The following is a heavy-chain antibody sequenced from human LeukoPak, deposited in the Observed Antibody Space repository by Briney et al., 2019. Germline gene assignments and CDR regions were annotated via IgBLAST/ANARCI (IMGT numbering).Heavy chain of an antibody. D-gene: IGHD3-22*01. V-gene: IGHV3-23*01. J-gene: IGHJ3*02. CDR2: ISGSGTNT. Sequence: GESLRLSCAASGFTFSSYAMSWVRQAPGKGLEWVSAISGSGTNTYYADSVKGRFTISRDNSKNSLYLQMSSLRAEDTAVYYCAKGIVVAISGNAFDIWGQGTMVTVSS. CDR3: AKGIVVAISGNAFDI. CDR1: GFTFSSYA.